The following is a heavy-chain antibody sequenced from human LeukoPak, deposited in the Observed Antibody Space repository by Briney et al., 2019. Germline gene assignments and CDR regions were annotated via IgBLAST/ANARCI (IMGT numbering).Heavy chain of an antibody. CDR1: GGSFSGYY. Sequence: SETLSLTCAVYGGSFSGYYWSWIRQPPGKGLEWIGEINHSGSTNYNPSLKSRVTISVDTSKNQFSLKLSSVTAADTAVYYCARVAAGYGYRVFDYWGQGTLVTVSS. CDR2: INHSGST. CDR3: ARVAAGYGYRVFDY. D-gene: IGHD5-18*01. J-gene: IGHJ4*02. V-gene: IGHV4-34*01.